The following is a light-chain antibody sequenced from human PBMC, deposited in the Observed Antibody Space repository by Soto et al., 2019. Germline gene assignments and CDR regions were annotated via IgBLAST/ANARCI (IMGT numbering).Light chain of an antibody. V-gene: IGKV1-39*01. J-gene: IGKJ1*01. CDR2: AAS. Sequence: DIQMTQSPSSLSASVGDRVTITCRASQSISRYLNWYQQKPGKAPKVLIYAASSLQSGVPSRLSGSGSGTDFTLTLSSLQTEDFATYYCQQSYSTWTFGQGTKVEIK. CDR3: QQSYSTWT. CDR1: QSISRY.